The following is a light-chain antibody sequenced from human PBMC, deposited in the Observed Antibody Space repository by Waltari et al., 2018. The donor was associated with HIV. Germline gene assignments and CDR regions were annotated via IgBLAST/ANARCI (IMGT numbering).Light chain of an antibody. CDR2: DVS. J-gene: IGLJ2*01. Sequence: HSVLPQPASMSGSLGQSITISCLGSSTDVCGFNYVSWYQQSPDKAPRLVIYDVSNRPSGVSGRFSGSKSGSAASLTISGLQPEDEADYYCCSYSSSGTVLFGGGTRLTVL. CDR3: CSYSSSGTVL. CDR1: STDVCGFNY. V-gene: IGLV2-14*03.